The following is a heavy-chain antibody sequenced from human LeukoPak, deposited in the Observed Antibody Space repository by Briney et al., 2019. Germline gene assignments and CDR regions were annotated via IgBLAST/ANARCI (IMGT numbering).Heavy chain of an antibody. D-gene: IGHD2-2*01. Sequence: GGSLRLSCAASGFTFSSYAMSWVLQAPGKGLEWVSAISGSGGSTYYADSVKGRFTISRDNSKNTLYLQMNSLRAEDTAVYYCARGCSSTSCYGFDYWGQGTLVTVSS. CDR3: ARGCSSTSCYGFDY. CDR1: GFTFSSYA. J-gene: IGHJ4*02. CDR2: ISGSGGST. V-gene: IGHV3-23*01.